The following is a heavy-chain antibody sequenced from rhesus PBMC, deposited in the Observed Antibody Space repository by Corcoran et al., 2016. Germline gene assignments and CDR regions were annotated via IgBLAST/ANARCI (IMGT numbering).Heavy chain of an antibody. CDR2: IYGSGGSN. CDR3: ARGDGSWNYGLDS. D-gene: IGHD4-4*01. J-gene: IGHJ6*01. V-gene: IGHV4S14*01. CDR1: GGSISGYYY. Sequence: QVQLQESGPGLVKPSEPLSLTCAVSGGSISGYYYWSWIRLPPRKGLLWIGSIYGSGGSNYLNPSLKSRVTLSVDTSKNQFSLKLSSVTAADTAGYYCARGDGSWNYGLDSWGQGVVVTVSS.